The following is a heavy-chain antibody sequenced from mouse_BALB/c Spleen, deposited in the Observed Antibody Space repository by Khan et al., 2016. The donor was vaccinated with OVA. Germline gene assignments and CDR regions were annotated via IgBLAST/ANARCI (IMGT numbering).Heavy chain of an antibody. CDR3: ARVGYNGTMDY. CDR1: GYTFPNYG. D-gene: IGHD2-14*01. V-gene: IGHV9-3-1*01. CDR2: INTYTGEP. J-gene: IGHJ4*01. Sequence: QIQLVQSGPELKKPGETVKISCKASGYTFPNYGMNWVKQAPGKGLKWMGWINTYTGEPTYADDFKGRFAFSLETSASPAYLQINNLKNEDTATYVCARVGYNGTMDYWGQGTSVTVSS.